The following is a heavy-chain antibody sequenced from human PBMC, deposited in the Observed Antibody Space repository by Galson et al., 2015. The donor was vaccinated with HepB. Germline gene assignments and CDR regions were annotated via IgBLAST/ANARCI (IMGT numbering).Heavy chain of an antibody. Sequence: SLRLSCAASGFTFSSYAMSWVRQAPGKGLEWVSAISGSGGSTYYADSVKGRFTISRDNSKNTLYLQMNSLRAEDTAVYYCAKYDYGDHDLDYWGQGTLVTVSS. CDR3: AKYDYGDHDLDY. D-gene: IGHD4-17*01. V-gene: IGHV3-23*01. CDR1: GFTFSSYA. J-gene: IGHJ4*02. CDR2: ISGSGGST.